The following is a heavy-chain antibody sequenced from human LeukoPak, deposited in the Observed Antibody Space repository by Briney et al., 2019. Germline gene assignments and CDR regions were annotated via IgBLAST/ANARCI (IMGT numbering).Heavy chain of an antibody. V-gene: IGHV4-31*11. J-gene: IGHJ3*02. Sequence: PSETLSLTCAVSGDSVSSGGYYWTWIRQHPGKGLEWIGYISNSGTTSYSPSLRSRVSISVDTSNNHFSLRLTSVTAADTAVYYCARDVVVTSSPDAFDIWGQGTMVTVSS. D-gene: IGHD2-21*02. CDR3: ARDVVVTSSPDAFDI. CDR1: GDSVSSGGYY. CDR2: ISNSGTT.